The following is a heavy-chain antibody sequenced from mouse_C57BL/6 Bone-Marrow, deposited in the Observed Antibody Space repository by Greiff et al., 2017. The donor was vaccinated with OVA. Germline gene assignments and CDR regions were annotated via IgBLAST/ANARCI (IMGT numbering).Heavy chain of an antibody. D-gene: IGHD1-1*01. CDR1: GYSFTDYN. J-gene: IGHJ4*01. CDR2: INPNYGTT. Sequence: EVQLQQSGPELVKPGASVKISCKASGYSFTDYNMNWVKQSNGKSLEWIGVINPNYGTTSYNQKFKGKATLTVDQSSSTAYMQRNSLTSEDSAVYYCARSGLITTVVATNYYAMDYWGQGTSGTVSS. CDR3: ARSGLITTVVATNYYAMDY. V-gene: IGHV1-39*01.